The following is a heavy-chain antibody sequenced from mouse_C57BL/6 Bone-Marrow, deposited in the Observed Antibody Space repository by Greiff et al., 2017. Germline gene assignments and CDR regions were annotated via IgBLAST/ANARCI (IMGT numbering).Heavy chain of an antibody. V-gene: IGHV1-55*01. D-gene: IGHD3-2*02. CDR3: AREDSSGYDGY. J-gene: IGHJ2*01. CDR2: IYPGSGST. Sequence: QVQLQQPGAELVKPGASVKMSCTASGYTFTSYWINWVKQRPGQGLEWIGDIYPGSGSTNYNAKFKSKATLTVDTSSSTAYLQLSSLTSEDSAVYYCAREDSSGYDGYWGQGTTLTVSA. CDR1: GYTFTSYW.